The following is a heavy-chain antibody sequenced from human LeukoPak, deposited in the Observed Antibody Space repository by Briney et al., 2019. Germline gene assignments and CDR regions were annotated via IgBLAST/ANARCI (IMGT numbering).Heavy chain of an antibody. J-gene: IGHJ6*03. Sequence: SETLSLTCAVYGGSFSGYNWSWIRQPPGKGLEWIGEINHSGRTNYNPSLKSRVAISVDTSKNQFSLKLSSVTAADTAVYYCARAIRYFGYYYYYMDVWGKGTTVTISS. D-gene: IGHD3-9*01. V-gene: IGHV4-34*01. CDR3: ARAIRYFGYYYYYMDV. CDR2: INHSGRT. CDR1: GGSFSGYN.